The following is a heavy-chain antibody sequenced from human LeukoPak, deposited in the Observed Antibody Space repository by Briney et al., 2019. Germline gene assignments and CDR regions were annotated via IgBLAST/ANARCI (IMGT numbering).Heavy chain of an antibody. Sequence: PGGSLRLSCAASGFTFSSYAMSWVRQAPGKGLEWVSAISGSGGSTYYADSVKGRFTISRDNSKNTLYLQMDSLRAEDTAVYYCAKDRNWENYFDYWGQGTLVTVSS. V-gene: IGHV3-23*01. D-gene: IGHD7-27*01. CDR3: AKDRNWENYFDY. J-gene: IGHJ4*02. CDR2: ISGSGGST. CDR1: GFTFSSYA.